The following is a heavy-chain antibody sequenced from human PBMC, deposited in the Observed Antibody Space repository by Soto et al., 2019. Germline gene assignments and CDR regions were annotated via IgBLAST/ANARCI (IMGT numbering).Heavy chain of an antibody. D-gene: IGHD3-3*01. J-gene: IGHJ3*02. V-gene: IGHV1-24*01. Sequence: ASVKVSCKVSGYTLTELSMHWVRQAPGKGLEWMGGFDPEDGETIYAQKFQRRVTMTEDTSTDTAYMELSSLRSEDTAVYYCATAEPRYYDFWSGYPRAAFDIWGQGTMVTVSS. CDR1: GYTLTELS. CDR3: ATAEPRYYDFWSGYPRAAFDI. CDR2: FDPEDGET.